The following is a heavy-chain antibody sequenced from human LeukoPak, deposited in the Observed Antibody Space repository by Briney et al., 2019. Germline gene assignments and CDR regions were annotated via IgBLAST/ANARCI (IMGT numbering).Heavy chain of an antibody. CDR1: GGSISSYY. J-gene: IGHJ4*02. CDR3: ARVVSAPYSSGWYGNYFDY. Sequence: SETLSLTCTVSGGSISSYYWSWIRQPPGKGLEWIGRIYTSGSTNYNPSLKSRVTMSVDTSKNQFSLKLSSVTAADTAVYYCARVVSAPYSSGWYGNYFDYWGQGTLVTVSS. CDR2: IYTSGST. D-gene: IGHD6-19*01. V-gene: IGHV4-4*07.